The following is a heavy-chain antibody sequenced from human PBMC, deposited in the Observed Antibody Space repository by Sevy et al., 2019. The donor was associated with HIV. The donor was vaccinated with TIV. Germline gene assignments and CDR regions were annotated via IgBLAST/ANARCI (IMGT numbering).Heavy chain of an antibody. V-gene: IGHV4-59*01. D-gene: IGHD1-1*01. J-gene: IGHJ4*02. CDR1: GGSLNNYF. CDR3: ARESIGATGDFDY. CDR2: MYSSGST. Sequence: SETLSLTCTVSGGSLNNYFWSWLRQPPGKGLEWIGYMYSSGSTNYNPYLKSRVTISVDTSKNQFSLKVRSVTAAVTAVYYCARESIGATGDFDYWGQGTLVTVSS.